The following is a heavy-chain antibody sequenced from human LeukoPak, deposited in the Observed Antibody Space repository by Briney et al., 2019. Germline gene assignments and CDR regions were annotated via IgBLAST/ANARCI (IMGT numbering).Heavy chain of an antibody. CDR2: ISASGDIK. J-gene: IGHJ4*02. Sequence: GGSLRLSCAASGFSFSSYSMTWVRQAPGKGLEWTSHISASGDIKEYADFLRGRFTISRDNARKSLYLEMNSLRAEDTAVYYCGIPVTTVTRAGFDYWGQGTLVTVSS. CDR3: GIPVTTVTRAGFDY. V-gene: IGHV3-48*04. D-gene: IGHD4-17*01. CDR1: GFSFSSYS.